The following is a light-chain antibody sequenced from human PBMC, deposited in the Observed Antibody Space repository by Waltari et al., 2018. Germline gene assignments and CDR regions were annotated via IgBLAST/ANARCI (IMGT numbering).Light chain of an antibody. CDR3: SLYTSSSTYV. CDR2: EVS. V-gene: IGLV2-18*01. CDR1: SSDVGSYNR. J-gene: IGLJ1*01. Sequence: QSALTQPPSVSGSPGQSVTISCTGTSSDVGSYNRVPWYQPPPGTAPKLMIYEVSNRPSGVPDRFSGSKSGNTASLTISGLQAEDEADYYCSLYTSSSTYVFGTGTKVTVL.